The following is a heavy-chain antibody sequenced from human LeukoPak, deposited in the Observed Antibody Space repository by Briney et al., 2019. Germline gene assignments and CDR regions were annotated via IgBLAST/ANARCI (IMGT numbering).Heavy chain of an antibody. V-gene: IGHV4-61*01. CDR3: ARVARDSSYDILAGYYDY. CDR1: GGSISSGRYY. Sequence: PSQTLSLTCTVSGGSISSGRYYWRSIRQPPGKGLEWNGYIYYSGSTNYNPSLKSRVTISVDTSKNQFSLKLSSVTAADTAVYYCARVARDSSYDILAGYYDYWGQGTLVTVS. J-gene: IGHJ4*02. CDR2: IYYSGST. D-gene: IGHD3-9*01.